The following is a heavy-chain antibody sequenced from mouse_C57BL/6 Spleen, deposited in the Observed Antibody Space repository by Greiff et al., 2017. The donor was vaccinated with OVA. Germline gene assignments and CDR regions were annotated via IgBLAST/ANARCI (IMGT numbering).Heavy chain of an antibody. CDR2: ISSGSSTI. Sequence: EVKLQESGGGLVKPGGSLKLSCAASGFTFSDYGMHWVRQAPEKGLEWVAYISSGSSTIYYADTVKGRFTISRDNAKNTLFLQMTSLRSEDTAMYYCARRDYYGSSYEAMDYWGQGTSVTVSS. CDR1: GFTFSDYG. J-gene: IGHJ4*01. D-gene: IGHD1-1*01. V-gene: IGHV5-17*01. CDR3: ARRDYYGSSYEAMDY.